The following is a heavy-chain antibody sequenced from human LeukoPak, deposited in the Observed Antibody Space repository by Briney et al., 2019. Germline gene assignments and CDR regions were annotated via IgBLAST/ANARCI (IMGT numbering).Heavy chain of an antibody. V-gene: IGHV3-30*18. CDR1: GFSFSSYG. CDR2: ILYDGSNK. Sequence: QTGGSLRLSCAASGFSFSSYGMHWVRQAPGKGLEWVAVILYDGSNKYYADSVKGRFTISRDNSKNTLYLQMNSLRAEDTAVYFCAKAYYYDSSGYYPADYWGKGTLVTVSS. CDR3: AKAYYYDSSGYYPADY. D-gene: IGHD3-22*01. J-gene: IGHJ4*02.